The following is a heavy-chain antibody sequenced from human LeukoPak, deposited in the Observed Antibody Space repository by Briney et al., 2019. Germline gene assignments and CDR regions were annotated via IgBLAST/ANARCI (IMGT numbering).Heavy chain of an antibody. J-gene: IGHJ6*03. Sequence: GGSLRLSCAASGFTFSNYGMHWVRQAPGKGLEWVAFIRYDGSNKYYADSVKGRFTISRDNSKNTLYLQMNSLRAEDTAVYYCARGALVGYYYYMDVWGKGTTVTVSS. D-gene: IGHD6-6*01. CDR1: GFTFSNYG. CDR3: ARGALVGYYYYMDV. CDR2: IRYDGSNK. V-gene: IGHV3-30*02.